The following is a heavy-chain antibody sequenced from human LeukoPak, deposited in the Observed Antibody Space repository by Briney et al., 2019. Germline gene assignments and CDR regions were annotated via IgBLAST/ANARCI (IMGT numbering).Heavy chain of an antibody. CDR3: ARGGRTVTTVFDY. Sequence: GGSLRLSCAASGFTFSRFTFSSYSINWVRQAPGKGLEWVSSISSGSTYIHYADSVKGRFTISRDNAKNSLYLQMNSLRAEDTAVYFCARGGRTVTTVFDYWGQGTLVTVSS. V-gene: IGHV3-21*01. J-gene: IGHJ4*02. CDR2: ISSGSTYI. CDR1: GFTFSRFTFSSYS. D-gene: IGHD4-17*01.